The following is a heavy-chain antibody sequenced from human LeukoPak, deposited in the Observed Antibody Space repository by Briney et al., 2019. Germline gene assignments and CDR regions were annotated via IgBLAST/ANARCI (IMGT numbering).Heavy chain of an antibody. CDR1: GFTFSSYW. CDR2: IKQDGSEK. Sequence: GSLRLSCAASGFTFSSYWMSWVRQAPGKGLEWVANIKQDGSEKYYVDSVKGRFTISRDNAKNSLYLQMNSLRAEDTAVYYCARVVYYYDSSFAFDIWGQGTMVTVSS. J-gene: IGHJ3*02. D-gene: IGHD3-22*01. CDR3: ARVVYYYDSSFAFDI. V-gene: IGHV3-7*01.